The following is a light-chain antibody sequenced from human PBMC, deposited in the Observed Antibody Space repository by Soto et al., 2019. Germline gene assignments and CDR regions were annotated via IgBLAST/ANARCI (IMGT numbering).Light chain of an antibody. Sequence: EVVLTQSPATLSLSPVESATLSGMASQSVSSYLLWYQQKPGQAPRLLIYDASNRATGIPARFSGSGSGTDFTLTISSLEPEDFAVYYCQHRMNWPLTFGQGTRLENK. J-gene: IGKJ5*01. V-gene: IGKV3-11*01. CDR2: DAS. CDR1: QSVSSY. CDR3: QHRMNWPLT.